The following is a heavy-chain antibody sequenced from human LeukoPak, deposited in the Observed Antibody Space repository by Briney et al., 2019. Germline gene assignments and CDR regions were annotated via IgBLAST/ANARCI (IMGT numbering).Heavy chain of an antibody. CDR2: ISGSGGST. Sequence: GGSLRLSCAASGFTFNSYAMSWVRQAPGKGLEWVSAISGSGGSTYYADSVKGRFTISRDNSKNTLYLQMNSLRAEDTAVYYCAKDSGYSSSWTNWFDPWGQGTLVTVSS. CDR3: AKDSGYSSSWTNWFDP. D-gene: IGHD6-13*01. J-gene: IGHJ5*02. V-gene: IGHV3-23*01. CDR1: GFTFNSYA.